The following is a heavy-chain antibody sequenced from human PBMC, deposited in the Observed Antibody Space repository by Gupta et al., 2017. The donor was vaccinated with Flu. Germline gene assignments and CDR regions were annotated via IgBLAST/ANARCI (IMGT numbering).Heavy chain of an antibody. J-gene: IGHJ4*02. CDR1: GYTFTSYG. CDR2: ISAYNGNT. CDR3: ARTPHPFTIFGVVIIPYFDY. V-gene: IGHV1-18*01. Sequence: VKVSCKASGYTFTSYGISWVRQAPGQGLEWMGWISAYNGNTNYAQKLQGRVTMTTDTSTSTAYMELRSLRSDDTAVYYCARTPHPFTIFGVVIIPYFDYWGQGTLVTVSS. D-gene: IGHD3-3*01.